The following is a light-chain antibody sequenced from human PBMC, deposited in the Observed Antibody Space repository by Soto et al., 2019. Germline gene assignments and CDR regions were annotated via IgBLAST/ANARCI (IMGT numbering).Light chain of an antibody. CDR1: QYVSTT. V-gene: IGKV3-15*01. CDR3: QQYNNWWT. CDR2: GAS. Sequence: EIVMTQSPATLSVSPGERATLSCRASQYVSTTFFAWYQQKPGQAPRLLIYGASTRATGIPARFSGSGSGTEFTLTISSLQSEDFAVYYCQQYNNWWTFGQGTKVDIK. J-gene: IGKJ1*01.